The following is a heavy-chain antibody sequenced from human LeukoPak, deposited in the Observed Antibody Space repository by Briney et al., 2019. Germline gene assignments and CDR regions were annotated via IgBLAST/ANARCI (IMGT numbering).Heavy chain of an antibody. J-gene: IGHJ3*02. CDR1: GGSISSYH. D-gene: IGHD3-3*01. CDR2: TYYIGST. CDR3: ASTYRLAIFGVPYGFDI. Sequence: SETLSLTCSVSGGSISSYHWTWIRQSPGKGLEYIGDTYYIGSTKSNPSLNSRVTMSVDTSKNQFSLKLSSVTPADTAIYYCASTYRLAIFGVPYGFDIWGQGTMVTVSS. V-gene: IGHV4-59*01.